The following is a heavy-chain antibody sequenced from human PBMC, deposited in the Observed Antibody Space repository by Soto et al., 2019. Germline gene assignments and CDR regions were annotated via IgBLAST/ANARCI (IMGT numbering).Heavy chain of an antibody. CDR3: AKEGGSSSDNYYYLDV. CDR1: GFTFSTYA. Sequence: EVHLLESGGGLVQPGGSLRLSCGASGFTFSTYAMTWVRQAPGAGLEWVSTITNTGGRTKYTDSVKGRFSISRDKSKNTVYLQMNSLRAEDTAVYFCAKEGGSSSDNYYYLDVWGRGTTVTFSS. CDR2: ITNTGGRT. V-gene: IGHV3-23*01. D-gene: IGHD6-6*01. J-gene: IGHJ6*03.